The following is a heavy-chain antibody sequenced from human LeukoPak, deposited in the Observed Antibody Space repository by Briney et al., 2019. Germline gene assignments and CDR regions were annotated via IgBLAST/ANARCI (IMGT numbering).Heavy chain of an antibody. CDR3: ARHPFSSPFDH. J-gene: IGHJ4*02. D-gene: IGHD2/OR15-2a*01. V-gene: IGHV4-59*08. Sequence: PSETLSLTCTVSGASVSGDYWSWLRQPPGKGLEWIGYIYVSGNSNYNPSLKSRVSISLDTSKNQVSLTLTSVTAADTAVYYCARHPFSSPFDHWGQGTLVAVSS. CDR1: GASVSGDY. CDR2: IYVSGNS.